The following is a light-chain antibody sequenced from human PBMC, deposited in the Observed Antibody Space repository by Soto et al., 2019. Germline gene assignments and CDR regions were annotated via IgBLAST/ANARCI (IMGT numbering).Light chain of an antibody. Sequence: TQMTQSPLSLSASVGQKIIITCRASRDVGSDVIWYQQKPGQAPKLVIYAASNLYTGVPSRFSGRRSGTEFTLTISSLQPDDFATYYCQHYNSYSEAFGQGTKVDIK. CDR2: AAS. CDR3: QHYNSYSEA. J-gene: IGKJ1*01. CDR1: RDVGSD. V-gene: IGKV1-17*01.